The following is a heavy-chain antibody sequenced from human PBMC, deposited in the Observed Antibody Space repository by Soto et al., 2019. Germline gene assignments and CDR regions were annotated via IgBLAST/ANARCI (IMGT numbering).Heavy chain of an antibody. V-gene: IGHV4-4*02. CDR1: GGSISISNW. CDR2: IYHSGST. J-gene: IGHJ6*02. D-gene: IGHD3-10*01. CDR3: ARDWTMVRGVILYYGMDV. Sequence: PSETLSLTCAVSGGSISISNWCSCVRQPPGKGLEWIGEIYHSGSTNYNPSLKSRVTISVDKSKNQFSLKLSSVTAADTAVYYCARDWTMVRGVILYYGMDVWGQGTTVTVSS.